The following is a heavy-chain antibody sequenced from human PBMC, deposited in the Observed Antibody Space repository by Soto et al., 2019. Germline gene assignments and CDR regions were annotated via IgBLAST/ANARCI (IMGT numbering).Heavy chain of an antibody. V-gene: IGHV3-NL1*01. CDR2: FAGDFINT. J-gene: IGHJ1*01. CDR1: GLHFNSYG. Sequence: GGPLSLSCESPGLHFNSYGIHWVRTAQGEGLEWVSGFAGDFINTRYADSVRGRFTISRDTSKNTLSLQMDSLRVEDTSIYYCVKEERLAVGVLELWGQGELVTVSA. CDR3: VKEERLAVGVLEL. D-gene: IGHD3-10*01.